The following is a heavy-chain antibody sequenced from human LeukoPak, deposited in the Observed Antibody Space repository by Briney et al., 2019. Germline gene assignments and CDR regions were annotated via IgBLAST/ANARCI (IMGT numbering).Heavy chain of an antibody. CDR1: GFTFTSSA. CDR2: IVVGSGNT. Sequence: ASVKVSCKASGFTFTSSAVQWVRQARGQRLEWIGWIVVGSGNTNYAQKFQERVTITRDMSTSTAYMELSSLRSEDTAVYYCARVSGNYYRWFDSWGQGTLVTVSS. J-gene: IGHJ5*01. D-gene: IGHD1-26*01. CDR3: ARVSGNYYRWFDS. V-gene: IGHV1-58*01.